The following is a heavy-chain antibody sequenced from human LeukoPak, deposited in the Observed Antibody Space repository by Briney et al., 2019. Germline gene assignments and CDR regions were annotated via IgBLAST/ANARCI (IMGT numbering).Heavy chain of an antibody. D-gene: IGHD4/OR15-4a*01. V-gene: IGHV3-21*01. CDR1: GFTFSSYN. J-gene: IGHJ3*01. CDR3: ARGRSPGAF. CDR2: ITSSSSYI. Sequence: GGSLRLSCAASGFTFSSYNMNWVHQAPGKGPEWVSSITSSSSYIYYADSVKGRFTISRDNAKNSLYLQMNSLRAEDTAVYYCARGRSPGAFWGQGTMVTVSS.